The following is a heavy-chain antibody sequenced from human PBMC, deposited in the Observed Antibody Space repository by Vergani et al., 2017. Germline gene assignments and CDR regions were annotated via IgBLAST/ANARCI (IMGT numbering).Heavy chain of an antibody. CDR1: GFTLSNYD. V-gene: IGHV3-30*02. J-gene: IGHJ4*02. Sequence: QVQLVESGGGVVQRGVSLRLSCATSGFTLSNYDMQWIRQGPGKGLEFVAFLQFDGSNQYYADSVKGRFTLSRDFSKNTLYLQMNSLRTDDTATYYCAKHFRGWGIDYWGQGTQVIVSS. CDR3: AKHFRGWGIDY. D-gene: IGHD3-16*01. CDR2: LQFDGSNQ.